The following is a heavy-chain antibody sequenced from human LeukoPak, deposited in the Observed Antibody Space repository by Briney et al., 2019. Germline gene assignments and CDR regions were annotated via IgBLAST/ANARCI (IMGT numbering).Heavy chain of an antibody. V-gene: IGHV3-30*02. D-gene: IGHD5-18*01. J-gene: IGHJ4*02. CDR3: AKDQSGYSYGFDY. CDR2: IRYDGSNK. CDR1: GFTFSSYG. Sequence: GGSLRLSCAASGFTFSSYGMHWVRQAPGKGLEWVAFIRYDGSNKYYADSVKGRFTISRDNSKNTLYLQMNSLRAEDTAVYYCAKDQSGYSYGFDYWGQGALVTVSS.